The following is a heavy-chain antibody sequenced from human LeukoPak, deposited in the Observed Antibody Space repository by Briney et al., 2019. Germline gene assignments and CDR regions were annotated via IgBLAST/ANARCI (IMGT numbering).Heavy chain of an antibody. V-gene: IGHV4-59*01. D-gene: IGHD3-3*01. J-gene: IGHJ4*02. CDR2: IYFSGST. Sequence: SETLSLTCTVSGGSIRSCYWSWIRQPPGKGLEWIGYIYFSGSTSYNPSLKSRVTISVDRSKNQFSLRLSSVAAADTAVYYCARSYDTNFDYWGQGTLVTVSS. CDR1: GGSIRSCY. CDR3: ARSYDTNFDY.